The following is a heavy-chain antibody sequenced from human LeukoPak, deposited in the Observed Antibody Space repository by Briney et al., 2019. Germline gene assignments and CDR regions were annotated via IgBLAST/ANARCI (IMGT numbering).Heavy chain of an antibody. Sequence: GASVKVFCKASGYTFTSYGISWVRQAPGQGLEWMGWISAYNGNTNYAQKLQGRVTMTTDTSTSTAYMELRSLRSDDTAVYYCARVSADDYYYYYYYMDVWGKGTTVTVSS. D-gene: IGHD1-1*01. CDR2: ISAYNGNT. CDR1: GYTFTSYG. V-gene: IGHV1-18*01. CDR3: ARVSADDYYYYYYYMDV. J-gene: IGHJ6*03.